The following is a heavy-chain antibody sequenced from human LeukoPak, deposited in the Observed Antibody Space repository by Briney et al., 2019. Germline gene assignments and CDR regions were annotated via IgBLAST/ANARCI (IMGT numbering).Heavy chain of an antibody. CDR1: GGSISSYY. CDR2: IYYSGST. D-gene: IGHD6-13*01. CDR3: ARDVTAAFDY. J-gene: IGHJ4*02. V-gene: IGHV4-59*12. Sequence: SETLSLTCTVSGGSISSYYWSWIRQPPGKGLEWIGYIYYSGSTNYNPSLKSRVTISVDTSKNQFSLKLNSVTAADPAVYYCARDVTAAFDYWGQGTLVTVSS.